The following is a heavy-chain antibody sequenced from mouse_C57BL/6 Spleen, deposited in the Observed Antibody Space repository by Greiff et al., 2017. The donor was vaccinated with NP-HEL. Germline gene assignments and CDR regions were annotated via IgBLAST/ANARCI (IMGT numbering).Heavy chain of an antibody. J-gene: IGHJ3*01. CDR3: ARSPLTGPGAWFAY. CDR1: GYAFSSYW. V-gene: IGHV1-80*01. Sequence: VKLQQSGAELVKPGASVKISCKASGYAFSSYWMNWVKQRPGKGLEWIGQIYPGDGDTNYNGKFKGKATLTADKSSSTAYMQLSSLTSEDSAVYFCARSPLTGPGAWFAYWGQGTLVTVSA. CDR2: IYPGDGDT. D-gene: IGHD4-1*01.